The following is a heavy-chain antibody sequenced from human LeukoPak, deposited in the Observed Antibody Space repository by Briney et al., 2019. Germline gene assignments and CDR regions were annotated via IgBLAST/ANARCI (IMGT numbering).Heavy chain of an antibody. CDR2: IWYDGSNK. D-gene: IGHD2-21*02. Sequence: GGSLGLSCAASGFTIATYGMSWVRQAPGKGLEWLAVIWYDGSNKYYAESVKGRFTISRDNSKNTLYLQMNSLRAEDTAVYYCAREPTYCGGDCPCDYWGQGTLVTVSS. V-gene: IGHV3-33*08. CDR3: AREPTYCGGDCPCDY. CDR1: GFTIATYG. J-gene: IGHJ4*02.